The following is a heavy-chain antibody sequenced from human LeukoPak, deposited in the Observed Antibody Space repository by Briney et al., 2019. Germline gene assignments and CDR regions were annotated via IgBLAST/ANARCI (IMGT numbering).Heavy chain of an antibody. J-gene: IGHJ5*02. CDR2: IYYSGST. Sequence: SETLSLTCTVSGGSISSSSYYWGWIRQPPGKGLEWIGSIYYSGSTYYNPSLKSRVTISVDTSKNQFSLKLSSVTAADTAVYYCARWSRRVPFDPWGQGTLVTVSS. CDR1: GGSISSSSYY. V-gene: IGHV4-39*07. D-gene: IGHD1-26*01. CDR3: ARWSRRVPFDP.